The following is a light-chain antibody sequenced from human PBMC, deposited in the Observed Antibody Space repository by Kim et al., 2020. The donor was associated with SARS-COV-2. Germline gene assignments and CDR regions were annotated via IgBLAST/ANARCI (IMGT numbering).Light chain of an antibody. CDR1: QSVSSSF. CDR3: QQYGDSPYT. J-gene: IGKJ2*01. V-gene: IGKV3-20*01. CDR2: DAS. Sequence: EIVLTQSPGTLSLSPGERATLSCRASQSVSSSFLAWYQQKPGQSPRLLIYDASSRATGIPDRFSGSGSGTDFTLTISRLEPEDFAVYYCQQYGDSPYTFGQGTKLEI.